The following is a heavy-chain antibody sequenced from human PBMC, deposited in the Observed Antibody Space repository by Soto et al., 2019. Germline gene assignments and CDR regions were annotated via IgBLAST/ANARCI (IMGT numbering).Heavy chain of an antibody. Sequence: TMPLRYAVLGGYFVGYDWSRIRQPPGKGQEWIGEINHSGSTNYNPSLKSRVKISVDTSKNQFSLRLSSVTAADTAVYYCARGLNFRVFWSGYPRRPDAFDIRGQGTMVTVS. J-gene: IGHJ3*02. CDR2: INHSGST. V-gene: IGHV4-34*01. D-gene: IGHD3-3*01. CDR1: GGYFVGYD. CDR3: ARGLNFRVFWSGYPRRPDAFDI.